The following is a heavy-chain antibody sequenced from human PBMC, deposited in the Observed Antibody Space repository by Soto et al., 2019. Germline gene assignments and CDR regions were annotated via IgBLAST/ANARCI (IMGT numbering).Heavy chain of an antibody. Sequence: QITLKESGPTLVEPTQTLTLTCTFSGFSLSTSGMSVAWIRQPPGKALEWLALIFWDDDTRYSPSLRNRLTITTDTSRNYVVLTMTSMGPADTATFYCAYSPLGGFGDFTSFHSWGPGALVTVSS. J-gene: IGHJ4*02. CDR2: IFWDDDT. V-gene: IGHV2-5*02. D-gene: IGHD4-17*01. CDR3: AYSPLGGFGDFTSFHS. CDR1: GFSLSTSGMS.